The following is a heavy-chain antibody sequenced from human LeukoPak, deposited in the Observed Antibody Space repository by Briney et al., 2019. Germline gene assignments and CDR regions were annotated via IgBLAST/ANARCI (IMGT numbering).Heavy chain of an antibody. Sequence: GGSLRLSCAASGFTFGSYGMHWVREAPGKGLEWVTFIRFDGSNKYYADSVKGRFTISRDNSKNTLYLQMNSLRAEDTAVYYCASVITMIARGAFDIWGQGTMVTVSS. CDR2: IRFDGSNK. J-gene: IGHJ3*02. CDR3: ASVITMIARGAFDI. V-gene: IGHV3-30*02. D-gene: IGHD3-22*01. CDR1: GFTFGSYG.